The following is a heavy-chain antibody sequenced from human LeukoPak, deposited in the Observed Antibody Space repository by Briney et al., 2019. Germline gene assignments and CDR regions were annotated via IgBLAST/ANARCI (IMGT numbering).Heavy chain of an antibody. Sequence: GGSLRLSCAASGFTFSSYAMSWVRQAPGKGLEWVSAISGSGGSTYYADSVKGRFTISRDNSKNTLYLQMNSLRAEDTAVYYCAKHGVVVPAAIPYYYYMDVWGKGTTVTVSS. V-gene: IGHV3-23*01. CDR3: AKHGVVVPAAIPYYYYMDV. D-gene: IGHD2-2*02. CDR1: GFTFSSYA. CDR2: ISGSGGST. J-gene: IGHJ6*03.